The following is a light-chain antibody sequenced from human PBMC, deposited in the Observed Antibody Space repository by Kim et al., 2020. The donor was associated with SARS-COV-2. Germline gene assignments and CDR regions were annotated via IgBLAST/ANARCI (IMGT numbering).Light chain of an antibody. CDR2: AAS. V-gene: IGKV1-39*01. CDR1: QSISTY. CDR3: QQTYSTPRT. J-gene: IGKJ1*01. Sequence: ASVGDRVTIPCRASQSISTYLNWYQQNPGKAPKLLIYAASSLQSGVPSRFSGSGSGTDFTLTISSLQREDFATYYCQQTYSTPRTFGQGTKVDIK.